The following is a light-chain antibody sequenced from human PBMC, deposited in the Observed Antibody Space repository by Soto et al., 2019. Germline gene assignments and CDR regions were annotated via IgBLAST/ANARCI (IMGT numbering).Light chain of an antibody. CDR1: RGLLYSANKKNY. J-gene: IGKJ1*01. CDR2: RAS. V-gene: IGKV4-1*01. Sequence: EIEMTYPPDAQAVNLREAATINSKSSRGLLYSANKKNYLAWYQQKAGQPPNLLFYRASTRESGVPDRFSGGGSGTDFTLTITSLHAEDVAVYNCHQYYSLAPPWTFGKGTKVYIK. CDR3: HQYYSLAPPWT.